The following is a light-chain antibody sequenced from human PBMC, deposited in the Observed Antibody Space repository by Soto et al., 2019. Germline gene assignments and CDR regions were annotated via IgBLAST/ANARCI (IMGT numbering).Light chain of an antibody. V-gene: IGLV2-14*03. CDR1: SSDVGGYNY. CDR3: SSYTSSSTDVV. J-gene: IGLJ2*01. CDR2: DVS. Sequence: QSVLTQPASVSGSPGQSITISCTGTSSDVGGYNYVSWYQQHPGKAPKLMIYDVSNRPSGVSNRFSGSKSGNTASLTISELQAEDEADYYCSSYTSSSTDVVFVGGTKLTVL.